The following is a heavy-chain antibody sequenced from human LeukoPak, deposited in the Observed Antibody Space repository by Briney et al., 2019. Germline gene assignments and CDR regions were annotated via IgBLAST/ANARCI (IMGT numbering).Heavy chain of an antibody. CDR3: AKGVVVVAAKYYFDY. V-gene: IGHV3-23*01. Sequence: PGGTLRLSCAASGFTFSSYAMSWVRQAPGKGLEWVSSISGFGDSTYYADSVKGRFTISRDNSKNTLYLQMNSLRAEDTAVYYCAKGVVVVAAKYYFDYWGQGTLVTVSS. J-gene: IGHJ4*02. CDR1: GFTFSSYA. CDR2: ISGFGDST. D-gene: IGHD2-15*01.